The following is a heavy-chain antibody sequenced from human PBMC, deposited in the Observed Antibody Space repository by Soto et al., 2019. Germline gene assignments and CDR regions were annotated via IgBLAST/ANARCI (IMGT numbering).Heavy chain of an antibody. CDR1: GGSISSGGYY. Sequence: SETLSLTCTVSGGSISSGGYYWSWIRQHPGKGLEWIGYIYYSGSTYYNPSLKSRVTISVDTSKNQFSLKLSSVTAADTAVYYCARLWGDYYYYYYMDVWGKGTTVTVSS. D-gene: IGHD2-21*01. CDR2: IYYSGST. CDR3: ARLWGDYYYYYYMDV. J-gene: IGHJ6*03. V-gene: IGHV4-31*03.